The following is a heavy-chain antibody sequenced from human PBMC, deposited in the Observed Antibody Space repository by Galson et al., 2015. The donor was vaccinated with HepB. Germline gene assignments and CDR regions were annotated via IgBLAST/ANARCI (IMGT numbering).Heavy chain of an antibody. CDR2: ISYDGSNK. J-gene: IGHJ3*02. V-gene: IGHV3-30*04. CDR3: ARDXGSSGWDAFXI. CDR1: XFTFSSYA. Sequence: SLRLSCAAXXFTFSSYAMHWVRQAPGKGLEWVAVISYDGSNKYYADSVKGRFTISRDNSKNTLYLQMHSLRAEDTXVYYCARDXGSSGWDAFXIWGQGTMVTXSS. D-gene: IGHD6-19*01.